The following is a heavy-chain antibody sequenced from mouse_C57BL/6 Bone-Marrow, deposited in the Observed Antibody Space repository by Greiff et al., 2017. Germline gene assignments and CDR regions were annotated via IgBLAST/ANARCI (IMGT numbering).Heavy chain of an antibody. V-gene: IGHV1-69*01. CDR1: GYTFTSYW. J-gene: IGHJ2*01. CDR3: ARDWDKNFDY. Sequence: QVQLQQPGAELVMPGASVKLSCKASGYTFTSYWMHWVKQRPGQGLEWIGEIDPSDSYTTYNQKFKGKSTLTVDKSSSTAYMQLRSLTSEDSAVYYCARDWDKNFDYRGQATTLTVSS. CDR2: IDPSDSYT. D-gene: IGHD4-1*01.